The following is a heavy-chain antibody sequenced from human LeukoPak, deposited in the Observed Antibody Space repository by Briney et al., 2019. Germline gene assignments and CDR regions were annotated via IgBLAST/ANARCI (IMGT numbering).Heavy chain of an antibody. V-gene: IGHV4-34*01. CDR1: GGSFSGYY. CDR3: ARLAQYCSSTSCHYYFDY. D-gene: IGHD2-2*01. CDR2: INHSGST. Sequence: PSETLSLTCAVYGGSFSGYYWSWIRQPPGKGLEWIGEINHSGSTNYNPSLKSRVTISVDTSKNQFSLKLSSVTAADTAVYYCARLAQYCSSTSCHYYFDYWGQGTLVTVSS. J-gene: IGHJ4*02.